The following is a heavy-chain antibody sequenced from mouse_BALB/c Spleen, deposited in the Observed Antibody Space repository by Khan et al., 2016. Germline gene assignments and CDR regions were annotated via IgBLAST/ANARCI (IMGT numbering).Heavy chain of an antibody. CDR3: RDGHFARDY. Sequence: EVKLEESGGGLVQPGGSMKLSCVDSGFTFSNYWMNWVRQSPEKGLEWVAEIRLKSNNYATHYAESVKGRFIISRDDSKSSVYLQMNNLRAEDTGIYYCRDGHFARDYWGQGTSVTGSS. CDR2: IRLKSNNYAT. J-gene: IGHJ4*01. V-gene: IGHV6-6*02. D-gene: IGHD2-3*01. CDR1: GFTFSNYW.